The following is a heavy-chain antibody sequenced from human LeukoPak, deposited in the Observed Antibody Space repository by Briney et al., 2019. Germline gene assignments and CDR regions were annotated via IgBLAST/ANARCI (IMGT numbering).Heavy chain of an antibody. CDR2: ISSSSSYT. V-gene: IGHV3-21*01. J-gene: IGHJ4*02. D-gene: IGHD5-12*01. CDR1: GFTFSSYS. CDR3: AGDLRVGSGYDT. Sequence: PGGSLRLSCAASGFTFSSYSMNWVRQAPGKGLEWVSSISSSSSYTYYADSVKGRFTISRDNAKNSLYLQMNSLRAEDTAVYYCAGDLRVGSGYDTWGQGTLVTVSS.